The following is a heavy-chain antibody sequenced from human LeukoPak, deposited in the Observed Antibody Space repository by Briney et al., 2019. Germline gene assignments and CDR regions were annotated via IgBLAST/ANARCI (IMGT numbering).Heavy chain of an antibody. J-gene: IGHJ5*02. D-gene: IGHD3-9*01. CDR1: GGSFSSYY. Sequence: ETLSLTCAVYGGSFSSYYWSWVRQPPGKGLEWVSAISGSGGSTYYADSVKGRFTISRDNSKNTLYLQMNSLRAEDTAVYYCARKDYDILTGYYNWFDPWGQGTLVTVSS. CDR2: ISGSGGST. CDR3: ARKDYDILTGYYNWFDP. V-gene: IGHV3-23*01.